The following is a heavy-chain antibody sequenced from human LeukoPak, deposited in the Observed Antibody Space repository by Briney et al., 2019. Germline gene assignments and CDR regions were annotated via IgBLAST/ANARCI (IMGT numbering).Heavy chain of an antibody. Sequence: GGSLRLSCAASGFTFSSYAMSWVRQAPGKGLEWVSAISGSGGSTYYADSVKGRFTISRDNSKNTLYLQMNSLRAEDTAVYYCVKDVRFGELFDYWGQGTLVTVSS. J-gene: IGHJ4*02. CDR1: GFTFSSYA. D-gene: IGHD3-10*01. CDR3: VKDVRFGELFDY. V-gene: IGHV3-23*01. CDR2: ISGSGGST.